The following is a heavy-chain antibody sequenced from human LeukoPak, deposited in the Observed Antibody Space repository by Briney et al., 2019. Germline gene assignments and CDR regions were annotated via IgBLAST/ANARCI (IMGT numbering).Heavy chain of an antibody. V-gene: IGHV4-39*07. CDR2: MYFGGST. CDR1: GGSISSSNYY. D-gene: IGHD3-10*01. CDR3: ARVGITMVRGPII. Sequence: PSETLSLTCTVSGGSISSSNYYWGWIRQPPGKGLEWIASMYFGGSTYYNPSLKSRVTMSLDTSKNQFSLKLSSVTAADTAVYYCARVGITMVRGPIIWGQGTLVTVSS. J-gene: IGHJ4*02.